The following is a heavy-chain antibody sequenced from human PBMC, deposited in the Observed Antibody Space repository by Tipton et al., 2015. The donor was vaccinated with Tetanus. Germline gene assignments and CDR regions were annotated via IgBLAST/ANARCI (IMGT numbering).Heavy chain of an antibody. CDR3: ARGGGDNWNFWPD. V-gene: IGHV4-39*01. CDR2: VYYSGTT. D-gene: IGHD1-7*01. Sequence: GLVKPSETLSLICSVSGVSITSSSYYWGWIRQPPGKGPDWIGSVYYSGTTYSNPSLKSRVSISIDTSKNQFSLTLSSVTAADTAVYYCARGGGDNWNFWPDWGQGALVTVSS. CDR1: GVSITSSSYY. J-gene: IGHJ4*02.